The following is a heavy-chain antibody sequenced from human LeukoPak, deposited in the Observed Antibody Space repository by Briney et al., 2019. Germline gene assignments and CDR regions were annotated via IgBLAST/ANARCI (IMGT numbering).Heavy chain of an antibody. CDR3: ARDAYYDFWSGYFAMPGYYFDY. Sequence: ASVKVSCKASGYTFTSYYMHWVRQAPGQGLEWMGIINPSGGSTSYAQKFQGRVTMTRDMSTSTVYMELSSLRSEDTAVYYCARDAYYDFWSGYFAMPGYYFDYWGQGTLVTVSS. V-gene: IGHV1-46*01. CDR1: GYTFTSYY. D-gene: IGHD3-3*01. CDR2: INPSGGST. J-gene: IGHJ4*02.